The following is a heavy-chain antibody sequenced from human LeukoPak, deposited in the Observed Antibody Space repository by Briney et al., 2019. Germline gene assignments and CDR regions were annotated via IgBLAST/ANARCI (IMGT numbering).Heavy chain of an antibody. CDR2: ISAGNGNT. V-gene: IGHV1-3*01. CDR3: ARADTTGIKTGFDY. Sequence: GASVKVSCKTSGYSFTTYGFSWVRQAPGQRLEWMGWISAGNGNTKYSQKFQGRVTITRDTSASTAYMELSSLRSEDTAVYYCARADTTGIKTGFDYWGQGTLVTVSS. J-gene: IGHJ4*02. CDR1: GYSFTTYG. D-gene: IGHD1-1*01.